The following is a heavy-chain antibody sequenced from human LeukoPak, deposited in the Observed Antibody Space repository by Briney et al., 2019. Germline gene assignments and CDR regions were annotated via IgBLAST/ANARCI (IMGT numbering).Heavy chain of an antibody. CDR2: ISGDGSST. J-gene: IGHJ4*02. V-gene: IGHV3-43*02. CDR3: AEDAYSSGWYYFDS. Sequence: GGSLRLSCAASRFTFDDYGMHWVRQVPGKGLEWVSLISGDGSSTYYADSVKGRFTISRDNSKNSLYLQMNSLRTEDTALYYCAEDAYSSGWYYFDSWGQGTLVTVSS. D-gene: IGHD6-19*01. CDR1: RFTFDDYG.